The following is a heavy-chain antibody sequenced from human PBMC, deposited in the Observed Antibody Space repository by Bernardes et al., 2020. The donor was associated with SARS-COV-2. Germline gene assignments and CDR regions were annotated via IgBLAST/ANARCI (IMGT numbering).Heavy chain of an antibody. D-gene: IGHD3-22*01. CDR3: AREGYDSSDDYRFTEDY. V-gene: IGHV3-21*01. CDR2: ISSSSSYI. CDR1: GFTFSEFT. J-gene: IGHJ4*02. Sequence: GGSLRLSCAASGFTFSEFTMNWVRQAPGKGLEWVSSISSSSSYIYYADSVEGRFTISRDNAKNSLYLQMNSLRAEDTGVYYCAREGYDSSDDYRFTEDYWGQGALVTVSS.